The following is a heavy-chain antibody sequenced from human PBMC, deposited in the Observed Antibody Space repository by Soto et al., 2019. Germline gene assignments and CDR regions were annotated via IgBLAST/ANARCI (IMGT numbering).Heavy chain of an antibody. V-gene: IGHV3-21*01. CDR2: ISGSGKDT. D-gene: IGHD1-1*01. CDR3: ARVHLVAGSAFYCSMDV. J-gene: IGHJ6*03. Sequence: SGGSLRLSCVASGFDLTSSRMNWVRQAPGKGLGWVASISGSGKDTFYRHSVKGRFAISRDSAGTSLFLRMDSVKVEDTAVYHCARVHLVAGSAFYCSMDVWGPGTAVTVYS. CDR1: GFDLTSSR.